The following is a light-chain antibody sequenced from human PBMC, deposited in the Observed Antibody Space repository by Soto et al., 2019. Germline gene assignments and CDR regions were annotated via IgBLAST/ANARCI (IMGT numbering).Light chain of an antibody. CDR2: AAS. CDR3: QHRNNCPHIS. J-gene: IGKJ5*01. V-gene: IGKV3-11*01. Sequence: VVLTQSPANLSLSPGERATLSCRASQPVSTFLAWFQQKPGQTPRLLIYAASKRATGVPARFSGSGSGTDFTLTLTSLEPEAFEVYYCQHRNNCPHISFGQGTRLDIQ. CDR1: QPVSTF.